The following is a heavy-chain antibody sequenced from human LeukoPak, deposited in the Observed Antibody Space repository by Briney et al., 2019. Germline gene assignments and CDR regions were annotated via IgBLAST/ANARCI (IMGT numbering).Heavy chain of an antibody. CDR3: ARGSGYSVDY. CDR1: DGSIRSSYYY. V-gene: IGHV4-39*01. CDR2: IYDSGST. D-gene: IGHD3-3*01. J-gene: IGHJ4*02. Sequence: SETLSLTCTVSDGSIRSSYYYWGWIRQPPGKGLEWIGSIYDSGSTYYNPSLKSRVTISVDTSKNQFSLKLNSVTAADTAVYYCARGSGYSVDYWGQGTLVTVSS.